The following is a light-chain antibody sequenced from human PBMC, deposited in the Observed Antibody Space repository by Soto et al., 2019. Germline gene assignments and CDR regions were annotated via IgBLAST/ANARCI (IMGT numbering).Light chain of an antibody. J-gene: IGLJ2*01. CDR2: EVS. Sequence: QSVLTQPASVSGSPGQSITISCTGTSSDVGGYKYVCWYQQLPGRAPRLMIYEVSNRPSGVSNRFSGSKSDNTASLTISGLQPEDEGDYYCTSYSSSSTYVVFGGGTKLTVL. CDR3: TSYSSSSTYVV. V-gene: IGLV2-14*01. CDR1: SSDVGGYKY.